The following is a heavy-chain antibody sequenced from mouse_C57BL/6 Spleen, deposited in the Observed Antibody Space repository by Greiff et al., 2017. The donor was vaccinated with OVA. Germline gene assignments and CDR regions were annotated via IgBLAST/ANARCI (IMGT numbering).Heavy chain of an antibody. V-gene: IGHV1-69*01. Sequence: VQLQQPGAELVMPGASVKLSCKASGYTFTSYWMHWVKQRPGQGLEWIGEIDPSASYPTYNQQFKGKSTFTVDKSSITAYMQLGSLTSEDSAVYYCARGGDYVWFAYWGQGALVTVSA. CDR3: ARGGDYVWFAY. J-gene: IGHJ3*01. CDR2: IDPSASYP. D-gene: IGHD2-4*01. CDR1: GYTFTSYW.